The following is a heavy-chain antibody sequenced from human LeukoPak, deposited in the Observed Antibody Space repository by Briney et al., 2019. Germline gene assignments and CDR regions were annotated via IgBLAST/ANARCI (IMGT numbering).Heavy chain of an antibody. D-gene: IGHD2-2*01. V-gene: IGHV4-59*01. CDR2: IYYSGST. CDR3: ARDFWRYQLPHSGFDP. Sequence: SETLSLTCTVSGGSISTYYWSWIRQPPGKGLEWIGYIYYSGSTNYNPSLKSRVTISVDTSKNQFSLKLSSVTAADTAMYYCARDFWRYQLPHSGFDPWGQGTLVTVSS. CDR1: GGSISTYY. J-gene: IGHJ5*02.